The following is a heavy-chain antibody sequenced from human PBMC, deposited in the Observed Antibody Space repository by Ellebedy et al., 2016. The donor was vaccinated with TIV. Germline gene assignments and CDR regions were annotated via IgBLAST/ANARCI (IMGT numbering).Heavy chain of an antibody. Sequence: GESLKISXAASGFTVSSNYMSWVRQAPGKGLEWVSVIYSGGSTYYADSVKGRFTISRDNSKNTLYLQMNTLRAEDTAVYYCARDRADGYNYVYWYFDLWGRGTLVTVSS. J-gene: IGHJ2*01. CDR2: IYSGGST. V-gene: IGHV3-66*01. CDR3: ARDRADGYNYVYWYFDL. D-gene: IGHD5-24*01. CDR1: GFTVSSNY.